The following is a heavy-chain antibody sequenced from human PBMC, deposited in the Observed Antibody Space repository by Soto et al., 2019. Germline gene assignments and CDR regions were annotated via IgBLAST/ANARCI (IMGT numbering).Heavy chain of an antibody. J-gene: IGHJ4*02. Sequence: QLQLQESGPGLVKPSETLSLTCTVSGGSISSSSYYWGWIRQPPGKGLEWIGSIYYSGSTYYNPSLKSRVTISVDTSKNQFSLKLSSVTAADTAVYYCARDSVAVGGVLNYWGQGTLVTVSS. CDR3: ARDSVAVGGVLNY. CDR2: IYYSGST. D-gene: IGHD3-16*01. V-gene: IGHV4-39*01. CDR1: GGSISSSSYY.